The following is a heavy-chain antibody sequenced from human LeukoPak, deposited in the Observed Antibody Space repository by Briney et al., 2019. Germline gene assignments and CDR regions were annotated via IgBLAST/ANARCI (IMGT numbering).Heavy chain of an antibody. J-gene: IGHJ6*02. CDR3: AKAMGLASVRSGYYYGVDV. CDR2: ITGDGGNT. V-gene: IGHV3-43*02. Sequence: GRCLSLFCPPSGFCFDDCAMHSVRQAPGKGLECVSLITGDGGNTYYADCVKGRFTISRDNSKNSLFLQMNSLRTEDTALYYCAKAMGLASVRSGYYYGVDVWGQGTTVTVSS. CDR1: GFCFDDCA. D-gene: IGHD3-16*01.